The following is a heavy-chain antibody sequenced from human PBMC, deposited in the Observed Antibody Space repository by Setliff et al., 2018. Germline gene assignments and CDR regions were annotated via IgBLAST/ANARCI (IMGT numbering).Heavy chain of an antibody. D-gene: IGHD2-15*01. V-gene: IGHV4-59*11. CDR3: VRDRWKVVVNRGDDAFDL. CDR2: IYYSGST. Sequence: SETLSLTCTVSGGSISSHYWSWIRQPPGKGLEWIGSIYYSGSTNYNPSLKSRFTISRDNAKNSLDLQMDSLRAEDTAVYYCVRDRWKVVVNRGDDAFDLWGQGTMVTVSS. CDR1: GGSISSHY. J-gene: IGHJ3*01.